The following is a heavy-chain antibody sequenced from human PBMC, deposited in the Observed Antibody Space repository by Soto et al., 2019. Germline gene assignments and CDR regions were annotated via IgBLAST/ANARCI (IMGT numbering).Heavy chain of an antibody. Sequence: SETLSLTCTVSGGSITTGCFYLSWIRQHPGKGLEWIGNIYHSGNTYYNPSLKSRLTISVETSKNHFSLMVDSVTAADTAVYYCARARFQVLYGKPYFDSWGQGTLVT. CDR1: GGSITTGCFY. V-gene: IGHV4-31*03. CDR2: IYHSGNT. J-gene: IGHJ4*02. D-gene: IGHD2-2*02. CDR3: ARARFQVLYGKPYFDS.